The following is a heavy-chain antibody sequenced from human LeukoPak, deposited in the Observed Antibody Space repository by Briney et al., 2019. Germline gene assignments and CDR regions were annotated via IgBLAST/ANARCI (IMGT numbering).Heavy chain of an antibody. D-gene: IGHD3-22*01. CDR1: GGSISSSSYY. CDR3: APTYYYDSSGYYGP. Sequence: SETLSLTCTVPGGSISSSSYYWGWIRQPPGKGLEWIGSIYYSGSTYYNPSLKSRVTISVDTSKNQFSLKLSSVTAADTAVYYCAPTYYYDSSGYYGPWGQGTLVTVSS. V-gene: IGHV4-39*01. J-gene: IGHJ5*02. CDR2: IYYSGST.